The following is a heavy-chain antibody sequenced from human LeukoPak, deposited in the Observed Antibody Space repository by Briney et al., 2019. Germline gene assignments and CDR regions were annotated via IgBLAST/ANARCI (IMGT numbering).Heavy chain of an antibody. CDR1: GGSFSGRY. V-gene: IGHV4-34*01. CDR3: ARDWYGSGTYYIPGAFDI. J-gene: IGHJ3*02. Sequence: SETLSLTCAVYGGSFSGRYWSWVRQPPGKGLEWIGEINDSGITKYNPSLKSRVTISVGTSTNQFSLRLTSVTAADTAVYYCARDWYGSGTYYIPGAFDIWGQGTMVTVSS. D-gene: IGHD3-10*01. CDR2: INDSGIT.